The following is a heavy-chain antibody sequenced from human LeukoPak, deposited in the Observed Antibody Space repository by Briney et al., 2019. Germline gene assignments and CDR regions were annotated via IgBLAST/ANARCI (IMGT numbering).Heavy chain of an antibody. V-gene: IGHV1-24*01. Sequence: ASVKVSCKVSGYTLTELSMHWVRQAPGKGLGWMGGFDPEDGETIYAQKFQGRVTMTEDTSTDTAYMELSSLRSEDTAVYYCATRGWSSSFGDAFDIWGQGTMVTVSS. D-gene: IGHD6-13*01. CDR2: FDPEDGET. CDR3: ATRGWSSSFGDAFDI. J-gene: IGHJ3*02. CDR1: GYTLTELS.